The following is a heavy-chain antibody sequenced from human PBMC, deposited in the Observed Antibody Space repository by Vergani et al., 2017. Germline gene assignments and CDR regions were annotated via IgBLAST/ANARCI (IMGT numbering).Heavy chain of an antibody. CDR3: AREGDGDSDY. J-gene: IGHJ4*02. V-gene: IGHV4-30-4*01. CDR1: GGSISSGDYY. D-gene: IGHD3-16*01. CDR2: IYYSGST. Sequence: QVQLQESVPGLVKPSETLSLTSTVPGGSISSGDYYWSLIRQPPGKGLEWIGYIYYSGSTYYNPSLKSRVTISVDTSKNQFSLKLSSVTAADPAVYYCAREGDGDSDYWGQGTLVTVSS.